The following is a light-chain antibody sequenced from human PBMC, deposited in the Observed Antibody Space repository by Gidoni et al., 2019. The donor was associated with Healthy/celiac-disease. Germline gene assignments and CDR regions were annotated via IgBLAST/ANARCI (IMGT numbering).Light chain of an antibody. CDR2: DAS. Sequence: EIVLTQSPATQSLSPGERATLSCRASQSVSSYLAWYQQKPGQAPRLLIYDASNRATGIPARFSGSGSWTDFTLTISSLEPEDFAVYYCQQRSNWPPITFGQGTRLEIK. J-gene: IGKJ5*01. CDR1: QSVSSY. CDR3: QQRSNWPPIT. V-gene: IGKV3-11*01.